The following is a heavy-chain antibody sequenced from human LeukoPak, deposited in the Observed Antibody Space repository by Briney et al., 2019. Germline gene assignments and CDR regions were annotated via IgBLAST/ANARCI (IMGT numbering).Heavy chain of an antibody. V-gene: IGHV1-18*01. CDR2: ISAYNGNT. J-gene: IGHJ3*02. Sequence: ASVKLSCKASGYTFTSYGISWVRQAPGQGLEWMGWISAYNGNTNYAQKLQGRVTMTTDKSTSTAYLELRSLRSDDTAVYYCARVGDSSGDAFDIWGQGTMVAVSS. CDR3: ARVGDSSGDAFDI. CDR1: GYTFTSYG. D-gene: IGHD3-22*01.